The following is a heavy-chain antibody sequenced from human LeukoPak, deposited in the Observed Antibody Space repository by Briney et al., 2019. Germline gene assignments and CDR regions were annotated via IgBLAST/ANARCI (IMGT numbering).Heavy chain of an antibody. D-gene: IGHD3-22*01. CDR3: ATYYYDSSGYPSGLFFDY. J-gene: IGHJ4*02. V-gene: IGHV3-23*01. Sequence: GGSLRLSCAASGFTFSSYAMSWVRQAPGKGLEWVSTISGSGGSTYYADSVKGRFTISRDNSKNTLYLQMNGLRAEDTAVYYCATYYYDSSGYPSGLFFDYWGQGTLVTVFS. CDR1: GFTFSSYA. CDR2: ISGSGGST.